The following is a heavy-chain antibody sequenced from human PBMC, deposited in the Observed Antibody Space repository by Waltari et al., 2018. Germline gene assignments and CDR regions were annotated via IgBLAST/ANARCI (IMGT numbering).Heavy chain of an antibody. D-gene: IGHD6-13*01. CDR1: GFTFSSYA. V-gene: IGHV3-23*01. Sequence: EVQLLESGGGLVQPGGSLRLSCAASGFTFSSYAMSWVRQAPGKGLEWVSAISGSGGSTYYAYSVKGRLTISRDNYKNSLYLQMKSRRAEDTAVYYWAKNSVPGIADYWGQGTLVTVSS. CDR3: AKNSVPGIADY. J-gene: IGHJ4*02. CDR2: ISGSGGST.